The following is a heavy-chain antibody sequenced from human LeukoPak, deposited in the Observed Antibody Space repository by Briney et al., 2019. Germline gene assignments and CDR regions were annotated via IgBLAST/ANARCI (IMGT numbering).Heavy chain of an antibody. CDR3: ARDSAMVRGVIIY. Sequence: HPGGSLRLSCAASGFTFSSYWMSWVRQAPGKGLEWVANIKQDGSEKYYVDSVKGRFTISRDNAKNSLYLQMNSLRAEDTAVYYCARDSAMVRGVIIYWGQGTLVTVSS. CDR1: GFTFSSYW. V-gene: IGHV3-7*01. J-gene: IGHJ4*02. D-gene: IGHD3-10*01. CDR2: IKQDGSEK.